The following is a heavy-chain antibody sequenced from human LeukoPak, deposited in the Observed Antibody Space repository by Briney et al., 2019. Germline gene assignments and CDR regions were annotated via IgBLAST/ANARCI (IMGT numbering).Heavy chain of an antibody. CDR3: ATGGTPNYYYYYYMDV. V-gene: IGHV3-30*15. J-gene: IGHJ6*03. D-gene: IGHD3-16*01. Sequence: GGSLRLSCAASGFTFSSYAMHWVRQAPGKGLEWLAVISYDGSKKYYADSVKGRFIISRDKSNNTLYLQMSSLRTEDTAVYYCATGGTPNYYYYYYMDVWGKGTTVTVSS. CDR1: GFTFSSYA. CDR2: ISYDGSKK.